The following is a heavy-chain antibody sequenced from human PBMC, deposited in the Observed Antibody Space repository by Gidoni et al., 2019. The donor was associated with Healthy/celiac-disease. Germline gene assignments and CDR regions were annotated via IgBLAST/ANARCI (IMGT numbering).Heavy chain of an antibody. J-gene: IGHJ3*02. CDR3: ARFGWRTERLDDAFDI. D-gene: IGHD1-1*01. CDR2: IYYSGST. V-gene: IGHV4-31*03. CDR1: GGSISSGGYY. Sequence: QVQLQESGPGLVKPSQTLSLTCTVSGGSISSGGYYWSWIRQHPGKGLEWIGYIYYSGSTYYNPSLKSRVTISVDTSKNQFSLKLSSVTAADTAVYYCARFGWRTERLDDAFDIWGQGTMVTVSS.